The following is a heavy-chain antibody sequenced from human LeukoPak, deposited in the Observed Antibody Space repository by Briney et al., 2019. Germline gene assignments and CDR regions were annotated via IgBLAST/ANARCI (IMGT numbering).Heavy chain of an antibody. CDR2: ISSYNGNT. J-gene: IGHJ3*02. V-gene: IGHV1-18*01. CDR3: ARDVSYVWGSYRARDAFDI. CDR1: GYTFTSYG. D-gene: IGHD3-16*02. Sequence: GASVKVSCKASGYTFTSYGISWVRQAPGQGLEWMGWISSYNGNTNYAQKLQSRVTMTTDTSTSPASMELRSVRSDDTAVYYCARDVSYVWGSYRARDAFDIWGQGTMVTVSS.